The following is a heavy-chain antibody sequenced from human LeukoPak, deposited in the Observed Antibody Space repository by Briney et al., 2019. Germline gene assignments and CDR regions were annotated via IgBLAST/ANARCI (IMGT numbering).Heavy chain of an antibody. V-gene: IGHV4-34*01. J-gene: IGHJ4*02. Sequence: SETLSLTCAVYGGSFSGYYWSWIRQPPGKGLEWIGEINHSGSTNYNPSLKSRVTISVDTSKNQFSLKLSSVTAADTAVYYCARGRGLRCFDWLGYYFDYWGQGTLVTVSS. CDR1: GGSFSGYY. CDR3: ARGRGLRCFDWLGYYFDY. CDR2: INHSGST. D-gene: IGHD3-9*01.